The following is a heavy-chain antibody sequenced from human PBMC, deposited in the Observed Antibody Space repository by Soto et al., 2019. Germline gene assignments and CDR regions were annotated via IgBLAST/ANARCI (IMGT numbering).Heavy chain of an antibody. D-gene: IGHD3-10*01. CDR2: INPNSGGT. J-gene: IGHJ4*02. V-gene: IGHV1-2*04. CDR1: GYTFTGNY. Sequence: ASVKVSCKASGYTFTGNYMHWVRQAPGQGLEWMGWINPNSGGTNYAQKFQGWVTMTRDTSISTAYMELSRLRSDDTAVYYCAREAPMEQHIDYWGQGTLVTVSS. CDR3: AREAPMEQHIDY.